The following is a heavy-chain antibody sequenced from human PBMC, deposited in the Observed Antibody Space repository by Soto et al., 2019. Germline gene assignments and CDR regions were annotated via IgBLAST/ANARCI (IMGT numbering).Heavy chain of an antibody. J-gene: IGHJ5*02. V-gene: IGHV1-8*01. Sequence: QEQLVQSGADVKRPGASVKISCRASGYNFMSSNINWVRQATDHRHAWLGWMNPANVNAAFAHQFQVRGNRTRGTTTDTACMELGGLSSGDTAMYFCARAVGIAVTGLDLWGPGTLVTVS. CDR3: ARAVGIAVTGLDL. CDR1: GYNFMSSN. D-gene: IGHD6-19*01. CDR2: MNPANVNA.